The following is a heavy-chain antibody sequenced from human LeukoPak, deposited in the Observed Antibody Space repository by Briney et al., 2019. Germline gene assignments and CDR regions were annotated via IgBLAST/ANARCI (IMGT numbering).Heavy chain of an antibody. CDR3: AKDRYFYESIFDH. CDR1: GYTFTNYA. D-gene: IGHD3-22*01. V-gene: IGHV7-4-1*02. J-gene: IGHJ4*02. Sequence: ASVKVSCKASGYTFTNYAVNWVRPAPGQGLERMGWINTNTGTPTYAQGFTGRFVFSLDTSVSTIYLQINSLKAEDTAVYYCAKDRYFYESIFDHWGQGTLVTVSS. CDR2: INTNTGTP.